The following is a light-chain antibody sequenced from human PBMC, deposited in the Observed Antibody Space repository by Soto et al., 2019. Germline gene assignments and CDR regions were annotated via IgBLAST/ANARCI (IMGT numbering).Light chain of an antibody. CDR3: LQEYNYPLT. V-gene: IGKV1-6*01. J-gene: IGKJ4*01. CDR2: TAS. CDR1: QGIRED. Sequence: AIQMTQSPSSLSASVGDRVTITCRASQGIREDLGLYQVKPGKAPKLLIYTASNLQSGVPSRFSGSGSGTDFSLTINSLQPEDFATYYCLQEYNYPLTFGGGTKVEIK.